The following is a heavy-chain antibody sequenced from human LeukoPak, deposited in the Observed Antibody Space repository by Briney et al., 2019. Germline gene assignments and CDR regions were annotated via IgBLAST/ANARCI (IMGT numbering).Heavy chain of an antibody. V-gene: IGHV1-18*01. CDR1: GYTFTSYG. D-gene: IGHD2-2*01. J-gene: IGHJ2*01. CDR3: ARELGYCSSTSCSRYFEL. CDR2: ISAYNGNT. Sequence: ASVKVSCKASGYTFTSYGISWVRQAPGQGLEWMGWISAYNGNTNYAQKLQGRVTMTADTSTSTAYMELRSLRSDDTAVYYCARELGYCSSTSCSRYFELWGRGTLVTVSS.